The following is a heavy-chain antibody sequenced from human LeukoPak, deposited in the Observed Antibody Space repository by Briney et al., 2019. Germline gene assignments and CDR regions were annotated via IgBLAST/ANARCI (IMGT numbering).Heavy chain of an antibody. Sequence: ASVKVSCKASGYTFTSYDINWVRQATGQGLEWMGWMNPNSGNTGYAQKFQGRVTITRNTSISTAYMELSSLRSEDTAVYYCARTVADYYHYYFMDVWGKGITVTVSS. D-gene: IGHD5-12*01. V-gene: IGHV1-8*03. CDR1: GYTFTSYD. CDR3: ARTVADYYHYYFMDV. CDR2: MNPNSGNT. J-gene: IGHJ6*03.